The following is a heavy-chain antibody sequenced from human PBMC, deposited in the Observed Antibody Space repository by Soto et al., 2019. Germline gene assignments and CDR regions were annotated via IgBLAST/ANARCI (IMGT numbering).Heavy chain of an antibody. CDR3: ARALGKPNYDILTGPFDY. Sequence: SVKVSCKASGGTFSSYAISWVRQAPGQGLEWMGGIIPIFGTANYAQKFQGRVTITADESTSTAYMELSSLRSEDTAVYYCARALGKPNYDILTGPFDYWGQGTLVTVSS. CDR2: IIPIFGTA. D-gene: IGHD3-9*01. J-gene: IGHJ4*02. CDR1: GGTFSSYA. V-gene: IGHV1-69*13.